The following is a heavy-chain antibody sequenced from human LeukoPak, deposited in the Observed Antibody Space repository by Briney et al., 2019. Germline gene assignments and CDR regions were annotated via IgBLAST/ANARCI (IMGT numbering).Heavy chain of an antibody. V-gene: IGHV3-7*01. CDR3: ARIKEYGFDI. Sequence: GGSLRLSCAGSGFNFVGYWMSWVRRPPGKGPEWVANIKDDGSEKYYLDSVKGRFTISRDNAKNSLYLQMNSLRAEDTAVYSCARIKEYGFDIWGQGTMVTVSS. CDR1: GFNFVGYW. CDR2: IKDDGSEK. D-gene: IGHD3-10*01. J-gene: IGHJ3*02.